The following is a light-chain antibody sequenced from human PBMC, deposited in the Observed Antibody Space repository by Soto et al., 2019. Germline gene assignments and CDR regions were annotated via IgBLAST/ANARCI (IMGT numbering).Light chain of an antibody. J-gene: IGKJ3*01. CDR3: QRYGSSPRLFT. CDR2: GAS. Sequence: EIVLTQPPGTLSLSPGERATLSCRASQSVTSNYLAWYQQRPGQAPRLLIYGASSRATGIPDRFSGSGSGTDFTLTISRLEPEDFAVYYCQRYGSSPRLFTFGPGTKVDIK. V-gene: IGKV3-20*01. CDR1: QSVTSNY.